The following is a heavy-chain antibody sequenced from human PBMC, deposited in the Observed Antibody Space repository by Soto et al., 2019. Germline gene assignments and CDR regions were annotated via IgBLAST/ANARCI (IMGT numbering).Heavy chain of an antibody. V-gene: IGHV1-18*01. D-gene: IGHD4-17*01. CDR2: ISAYNGNT. J-gene: IGHJ6*03. Sequence: ASVKVSCKASGYTFTSYGISWVRQAPGQGLEWMGWISAYNGNTNYAQKLQGRVTMTTDTSTSTAYMELRSLRSDDTAVYYCARDTHYGDYYYYYMDVWGKGTTVTVSS. CDR3: ARDTHYGDYYYYYMDV. CDR1: GYTFTSYG.